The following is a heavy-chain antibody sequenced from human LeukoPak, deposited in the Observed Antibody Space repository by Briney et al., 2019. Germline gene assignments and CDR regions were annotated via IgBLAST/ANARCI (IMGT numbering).Heavy chain of an antibody. Sequence: GGSLRLSCAASGFTFSSYSMNWVRQAPGKGLEWVSYISSSSSTIYYADSVKGRFTISRDNAKNSLYLQMNSLRAEDTAVYYCARDRGYCSGGSCYGGDFDYWGQGTLVTVSS. CDR2: ISSSSSTI. V-gene: IGHV3-48*01. CDR1: GFTFSSYS. J-gene: IGHJ4*02. D-gene: IGHD2-15*01. CDR3: ARDRGYCSGGSCYGGDFDY.